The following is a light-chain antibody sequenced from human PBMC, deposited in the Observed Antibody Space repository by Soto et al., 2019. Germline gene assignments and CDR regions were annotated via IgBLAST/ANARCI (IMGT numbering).Light chain of an antibody. CDR3: MQSTQLPPT. V-gene: IGKV2D-29*02. J-gene: IGKJ5*01. CDR2: EVS. Sequence: DVVRTQTALSLSVAPGQPASISCQSSQSLLHITGETFLFWYLQKPGQSPQLLIYEVSTRVSGVPDRFSGSGSGTDFTLAISRVETDDVGIYYCMQSTQLPPTFGQGTRLEIK. CDR1: QSLLHITGETF.